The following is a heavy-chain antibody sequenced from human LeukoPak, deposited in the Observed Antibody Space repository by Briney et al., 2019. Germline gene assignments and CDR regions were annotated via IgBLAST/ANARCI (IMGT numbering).Heavy chain of an antibody. CDR1: GGSFSGYY. D-gene: IGHD2-21*01. CDR2: INHSGST. J-gene: IGHJ6*02. Sequence: PSETLPLTCAVYGGSFSGYYWSWIRQPPGKGLEWIGEINHSGSTNYNPSLKSRVTISVDTSKNQFSLKLSSVTAADTAVYYCARYSAYYYYGMDVWGQGTPVTVSS. V-gene: IGHV4-34*01. CDR3: ARYSAYYYYGMDV.